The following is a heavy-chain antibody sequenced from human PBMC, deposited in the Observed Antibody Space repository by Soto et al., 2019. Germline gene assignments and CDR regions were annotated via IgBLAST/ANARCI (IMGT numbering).Heavy chain of an antibody. CDR1: GFTFSSYA. D-gene: IGHD5-18*01. J-gene: IGHJ6*03. V-gene: IGHV3-23*01. CDR2: ISGSGGST. Sequence: GGSLRLSCAASGFTFSSYAMSWVRQAPGKGLEWVSAISGSGGSTYYADSVKGRFTISRDNSKNTLYLQMNSLRAEDTAVYYCAKDPDTAMAAGYYYYYMDVWGKGTTVTVSS. CDR3: AKDPDTAMAAGYYYYYMDV.